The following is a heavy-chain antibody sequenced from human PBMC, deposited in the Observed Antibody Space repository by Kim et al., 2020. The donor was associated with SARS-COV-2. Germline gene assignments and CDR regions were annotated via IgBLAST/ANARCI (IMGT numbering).Heavy chain of an antibody. CDR3: ARHGPTGGMDLYYYYGMDV. V-gene: IGHV4-39*01. Sequence: SETLSLTCTVSGGSISSSSYYWGWIRQPPGKGLEWIGSNYYSGSTYYNPSLKSRVTISVDTSKNQFSLKLSSVTAADTAVYYCARHGPTGGMDLYYYYGMDVWGQGTTVTVSS. CDR1: GGSISSSSYY. CDR2: NYYSGST. J-gene: IGHJ6*02. D-gene: IGHD3-16*01.